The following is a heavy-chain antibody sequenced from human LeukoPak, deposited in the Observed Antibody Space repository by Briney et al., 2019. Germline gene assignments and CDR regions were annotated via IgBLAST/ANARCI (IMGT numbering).Heavy chain of an antibody. V-gene: IGHV3-15*01. D-gene: IGHD3-10*01. J-gene: IGHJ4*02. CDR3: STAGIH. Sequence: GGSLRLSCAASGFTFRSYAMHWVRQAPGKGLEWVGRIRSKTDGGTTDYAAPVKGRFTISRDDSKNTLYLQLNSLKTEDTVVYYCSTAGIHWGQGTLVTVSS. CDR2: IRSKTDGGTT. CDR1: GFTFRSYA.